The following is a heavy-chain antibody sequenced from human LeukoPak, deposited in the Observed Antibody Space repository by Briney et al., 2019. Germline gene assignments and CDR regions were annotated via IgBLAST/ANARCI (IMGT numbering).Heavy chain of an antibody. CDR1: GYTFSGYF. J-gene: IGHJ4*02. D-gene: IGHD2-15*01. V-gene: IGHV1-2*06. CDR2: INPNSGGT. CDR3: ARESRVVVAAT. Sequence: ASVKVSCKTSGYTFSGYFVHWVRQAPGQGLEWMGRINPNSGGTNYAQKFQGRVTMTRDTSISTAYMELSRLRSDDTAVYYCARESRVVVAATWGQGTLVTVSS.